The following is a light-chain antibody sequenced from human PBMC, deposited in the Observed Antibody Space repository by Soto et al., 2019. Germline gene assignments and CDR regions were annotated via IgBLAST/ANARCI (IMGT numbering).Light chain of an antibody. CDR2: AAS. Sequence: DIQMTQSPSSLSASVGDRVTIPCRASQSISSYLNWYQQKPGKAPKLLIYAASTLQSGVPSRFSGSGSGTEFSLTISSLQPDDFATYYCQQYNHYWTFGQGTKVDI. CDR1: QSISSY. V-gene: IGKV1-39*01. J-gene: IGKJ1*01. CDR3: QQYNHYWT.